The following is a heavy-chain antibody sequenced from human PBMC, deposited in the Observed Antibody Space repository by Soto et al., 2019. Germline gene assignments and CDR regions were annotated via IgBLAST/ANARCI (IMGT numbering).Heavy chain of an antibody. V-gene: IGHV3-23*01. D-gene: IGHD3-10*01. Sequence: PGGSLRLSCAASGFTFSSYAMSWVRQAPGKGLEWVSAISGSGGSTYYADSVKGRFTISRDNSKNTLYLQMNSLRAEDTAVYYCAKDPGKYGSGSYKLNNWFDPWGQGTLVTVSS. CDR3: AKDPGKYGSGSYKLNNWFDP. J-gene: IGHJ5*02. CDR1: GFTFSSYA. CDR2: ISGSGGST.